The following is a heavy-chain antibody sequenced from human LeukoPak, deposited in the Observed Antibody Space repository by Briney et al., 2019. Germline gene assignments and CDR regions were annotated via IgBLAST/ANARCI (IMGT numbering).Heavy chain of an antibody. D-gene: IGHD5-12*01. V-gene: IGHV3-21*01. CDR3: AKGGDDLQVLDS. J-gene: IGHJ4*02. CDR2: IHSSSGSI. CDR1: GFNFTNYN. Sequence: GGSLRLSCAASGFNFTNYNMNWVRQAPGKGLEWVSSIHSSSGSIYYADSLKGRFTISRDNAKNSLYLQMNSLRAEDTAVYYCAKGGDDLQVLDSWGQGTLVTVSS.